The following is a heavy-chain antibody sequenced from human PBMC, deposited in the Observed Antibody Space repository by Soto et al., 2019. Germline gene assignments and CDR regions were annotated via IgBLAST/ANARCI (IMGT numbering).Heavy chain of an antibody. CDR2: IYHSGST. CDR3: AREEGDYGLGYYYRMDV. CDR1: GYSISSGYY. D-gene: IGHD4-17*01. V-gene: IGHV4-38-2*02. Sequence: SETLSLTCSVSGYSISSGYYWGWIRQPPGKGLEWIGSIYHSGSTYYNPSLKSRVTISVDTSKNQFSLKLSSVTAADTAVYYCAREEGDYGLGYYYRMDVWGQGNTVT. J-gene: IGHJ6*02.